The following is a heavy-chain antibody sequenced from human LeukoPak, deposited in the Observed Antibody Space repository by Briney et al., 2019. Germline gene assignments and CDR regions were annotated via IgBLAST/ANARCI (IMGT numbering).Heavy chain of an antibody. CDR1: GFTFSSYA. Sequence: GGSLRLSCAASGFTFSSYAMSWVRQAPGKGLEWVSAISGSGGSTYYADSVKGRFTISRDNSKNTLYLQMNGLRAEDTAVYYCAKDLYCSGGSCYSGVKDYWGQGTLVTVSS. J-gene: IGHJ4*02. CDR3: AKDLYCSGGSCYSGVKDY. CDR2: ISGSGGST. V-gene: IGHV3-23*01. D-gene: IGHD2-15*01.